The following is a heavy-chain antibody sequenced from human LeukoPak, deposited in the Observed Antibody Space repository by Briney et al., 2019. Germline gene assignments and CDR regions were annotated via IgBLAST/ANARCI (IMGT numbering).Heavy chain of an antibody. CDR3: ATDYSLYCSSTSCYFS. D-gene: IGHD2-2*01. CDR1: GYTLTELS. V-gene: IGHV1-24*01. Sequence: ASVKVSCKVSGYTLTELSMHWVRQAPGKGLEWMGGLDPEDGETIYAQKFQGRVTMTEDTSTDTAYMELSSLRSEDTAVYYCATDYSLYCSSTSCYFSWGQGTLVTVSS. J-gene: IGHJ5*02. CDR2: LDPEDGET.